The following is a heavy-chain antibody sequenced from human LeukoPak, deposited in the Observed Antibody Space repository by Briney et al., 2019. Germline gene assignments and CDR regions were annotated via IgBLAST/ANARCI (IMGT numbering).Heavy chain of an antibody. J-gene: IGHJ4*02. Sequence: SETLSLTCTVSGGSISSYFWSWIRQPPGKGLEWIGYVYYSGSSNYNPSLKSRVTMSVDTSTNQFSLKLSSVTAADTAVYYCARGPNYYGSGSYRKSPPGGGVSRCLDYWGQGTLVTVSS. CDR1: GGSISSYF. CDR2: VYYSGSS. D-gene: IGHD3-10*01. V-gene: IGHV4-59*12. CDR3: ARGPNYYGSGSYRKSPPGGGVSRCLDY.